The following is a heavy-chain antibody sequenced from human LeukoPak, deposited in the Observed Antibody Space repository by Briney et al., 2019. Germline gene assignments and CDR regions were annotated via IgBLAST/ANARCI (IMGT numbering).Heavy chain of an antibody. V-gene: IGHV3-23*01. CDR2: ISGRGGTT. CDR1: GFTFSSYA. CDR3: APYGGNVPAPVLPLSY. J-gene: IGHJ4*02. Sequence: GGSRRLSCAASGFTFSSYAMSWFRQAPGKGLDGVSAISGRGGTTYYPDSLKGGFTISRDNSTPTLHPHMHSPRAADTAVYSCAPYGGNVPAPVLPLSYWGQGTLVTVSS. D-gene: IGHD4-23*01.